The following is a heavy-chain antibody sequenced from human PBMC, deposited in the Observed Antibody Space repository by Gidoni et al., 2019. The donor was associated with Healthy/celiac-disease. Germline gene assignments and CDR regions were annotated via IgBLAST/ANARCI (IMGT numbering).Heavy chain of an antibody. CDR3: ARGGVVVVAATDSNWFDP. CDR2: IRSSSSTI. D-gene: IGHD2-15*01. Sequence: EVQLVESGGGLVQPGGSLRLSCAASGFTFSSYSMNWVRQAPGKGLEWVSYIRSSSSTIYYADSVKGRFTISRDNAKNSLYLQMNSLRAEDTAVYYCARGGVVVVAATDSNWFDPWGQGTLVTVSS. V-gene: IGHV3-48*01. J-gene: IGHJ5*02. CDR1: GFTFSSYS.